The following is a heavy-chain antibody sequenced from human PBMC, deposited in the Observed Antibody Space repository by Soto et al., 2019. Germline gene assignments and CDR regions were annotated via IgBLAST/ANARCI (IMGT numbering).Heavy chain of an antibody. J-gene: IGHJ4*02. CDR1: GFTFSTYW. V-gene: IGHV3-7*03. CDR3: AGWGGHDYNY. Sequence: EVQLLGSGGGLVQPGGALRLSCVASGFTFSTYWMNWVRQAPGMGLEWVANINPDGSVGTNVDSVKGRFTTSRDNAKNSLYLHMNSLRAADTAVYFCAGWGGHDYNYWGQGILVTVSS. D-gene: IGHD3-16*01. CDR2: INPDGSVG.